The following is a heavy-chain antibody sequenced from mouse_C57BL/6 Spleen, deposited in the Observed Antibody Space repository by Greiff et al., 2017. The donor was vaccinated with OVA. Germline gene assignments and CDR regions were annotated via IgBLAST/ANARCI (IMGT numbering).Heavy chain of an antibody. V-gene: IGHV1-52*01. D-gene: IGHD1-1*01. CDR2: IDPSDSET. CDR1: GYTFTSYW. CDR3: ARNYGSSLHWYFDV. Sequence: VQLQQPGAELVRPGSSVKLSCKASGYTFTSYWMHWVKQRPIQGLEWIGNIDPSDSETHYNQKFKDKATLTVDKSSSTAYMQLSSLTSEDFAVYYCARNYGSSLHWYFDVWGTGTTVTVSS. J-gene: IGHJ1*03.